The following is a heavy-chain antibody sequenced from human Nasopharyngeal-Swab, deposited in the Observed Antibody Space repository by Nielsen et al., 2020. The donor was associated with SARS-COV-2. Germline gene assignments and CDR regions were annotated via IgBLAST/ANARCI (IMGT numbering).Heavy chain of an antibody. Sequence: WIRQPPGKGLVWVSRINSDGSSTSYADSVKGRFTTSRDNAKNTLYLQMNSLRAEDTAVYYCARAGEDGEYYDFWSGYYKDYYGMDVWGQGTTVTVSS. CDR2: INSDGSST. D-gene: IGHD3-3*01. V-gene: IGHV3-74*01. CDR3: ARAGEDGEYYDFWSGYYKDYYGMDV. J-gene: IGHJ6*02.